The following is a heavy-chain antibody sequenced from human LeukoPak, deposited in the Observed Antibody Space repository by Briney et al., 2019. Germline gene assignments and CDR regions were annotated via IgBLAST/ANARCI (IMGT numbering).Heavy chain of an antibody. J-gene: IGHJ4*02. CDR1: DASISGHY. D-gene: IGHD1-20*01. V-gene: IGHV4-4*09. CDR3: ARLIPGTTGLRKNYFDY. CDR2: ISASGNT. Sequence: PSETLSLTCTVSDASISGHYLTWIRQTPGKGLEWIGYISASGNTNYNPSLKSRIIISVDMSKNQFSLKLSSVTAADTAVYYCARLIPGTTGLRKNYFDYWGQGTLVTVSS.